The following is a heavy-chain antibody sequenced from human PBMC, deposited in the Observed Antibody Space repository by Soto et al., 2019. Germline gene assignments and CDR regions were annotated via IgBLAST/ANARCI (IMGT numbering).Heavy chain of an antibody. Sequence: QVQLVQSGAEVKNSGASVKVSCKASGYTFTGYYMHWVRQAPGQGLEWMGWINPNSGGTNYAQKFQGRVTMTRDTSISTAYMELSRLRSDDTAVYYCARLSPYYDSSGSLDYWGQGTLVTVSS. CDR3: ARLSPYYDSSGSLDY. CDR1: GYTFTGYY. V-gene: IGHV1-2*02. D-gene: IGHD3-22*01. CDR2: INPNSGGT. J-gene: IGHJ4*02.